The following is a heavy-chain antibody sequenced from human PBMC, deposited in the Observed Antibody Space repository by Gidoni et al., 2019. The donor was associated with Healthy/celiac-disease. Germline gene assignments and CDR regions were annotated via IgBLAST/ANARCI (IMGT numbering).Heavy chain of an antibody. CDR2: IYSGGST. J-gene: IGHJ4*02. V-gene: IGHV3-66*01. CDR3: ARDTPYSSGWYGFDY. Sequence: EVQLVESGGGLVQPGGSLRLSCAASGFTVSSNYMSWVRQAPGKGLEWVSVIYSGGSTYYADSVKGRFTISRDNSKNTLYLQMNSLRAEDTAVYYCARDTPYSSGWYGFDYWGQGTLVTVSS. CDR1: GFTVSSNY. D-gene: IGHD6-19*01.